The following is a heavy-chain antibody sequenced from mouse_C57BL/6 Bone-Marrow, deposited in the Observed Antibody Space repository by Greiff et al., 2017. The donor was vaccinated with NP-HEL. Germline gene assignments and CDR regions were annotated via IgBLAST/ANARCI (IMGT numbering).Heavy chain of an antibody. CDR3: ASPITTDGGMDF. D-gene: IGHD1-1*01. Sequence: QVQLQQPGAELVKPGASVKVSCKASGYTFTSYWMHWVKQRPGQGLEWIGRIHPSDSDTNYNQKFKGKATLTVDKSSSTAYMQLSSLTSEDYAVYYCASPITTDGGMDFWGQGTSVTVSS. V-gene: IGHV1-74*01. CDR2: IHPSDSDT. CDR1: GYTFTSYW. J-gene: IGHJ4*01.